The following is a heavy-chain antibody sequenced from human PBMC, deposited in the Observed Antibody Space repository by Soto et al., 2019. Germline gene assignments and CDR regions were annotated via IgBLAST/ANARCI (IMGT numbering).Heavy chain of an antibody. Sequence: QVQLVKSGAEVEKPGASVKVSCKASGYTFTSYAISWVRQAPGQGLEWMGRISTYNGNTNYAQKLQGRVTLTTDTSTSTAYMELRSLRSDDTAVYYCARDAGTDWFDPWGQGTLVTVSS. V-gene: IGHV1-18*01. CDR2: ISTYNGNT. CDR1: GYTFTSYA. CDR3: ARDAGTDWFDP. D-gene: IGHD6-13*01. J-gene: IGHJ5*02.